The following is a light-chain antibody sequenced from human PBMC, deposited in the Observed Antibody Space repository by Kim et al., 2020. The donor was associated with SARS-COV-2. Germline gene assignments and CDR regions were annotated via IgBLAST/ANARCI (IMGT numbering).Light chain of an antibody. V-gene: IGLV1-47*01. CDR2: RNN. J-gene: IGLJ2*01. Sequence: ELTQPPSASGTPGQRVTISYSGSSSNIGSNYVYWYQQLPGTAPKLLIYRNNQRPSGVPDRFSGSKSGTSASLAISGLRSEDEADYYCAAWDDSLSGVVFGGGTQLTVL. CDR3: AAWDDSLSGVV. CDR1: SSNIGSNY.